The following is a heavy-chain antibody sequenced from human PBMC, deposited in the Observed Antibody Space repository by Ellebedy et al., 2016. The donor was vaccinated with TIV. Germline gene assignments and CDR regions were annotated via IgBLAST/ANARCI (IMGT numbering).Heavy chain of an antibody. V-gene: IGHV3-66*01. CDR1: GFTFSSYW. J-gene: IGHJ3*02. CDR2: IYSGGST. CDR3: ARETYYYGSFQGHDAFDI. D-gene: IGHD3-10*01. Sequence: GGSLRLSXAASGFTFSSYWMHWVRQAPGKGLEWVSVIYSGGSTYYADSVKGRFTISRDNSKNTLYLQMNSLRAEDTAVYYCARETYYYGSFQGHDAFDIWGQGTMVTVSS.